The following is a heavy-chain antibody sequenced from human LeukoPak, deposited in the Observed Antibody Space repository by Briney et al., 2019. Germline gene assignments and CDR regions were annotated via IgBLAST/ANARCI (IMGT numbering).Heavy chain of an antibody. V-gene: IGHV3-21*01. CDR2: ISSSSSYI. CDR1: GFIFSSYG. Sequence: GGSPRLSCAASGFIFSSYGMHWVRQAPGKGLEWVSSISSSSSYIYYADSVKGRFTTSRDNAKNSLYLQMNSLRAEDTAVYYCARDDDCSGGSCYQYYYYYSMDVWGQGTTVTVSS. D-gene: IGHD2-15*01. J-gene: IGHJ6*02. CDR3: ARDDDCSGGSCYQYYYYYSMDV.